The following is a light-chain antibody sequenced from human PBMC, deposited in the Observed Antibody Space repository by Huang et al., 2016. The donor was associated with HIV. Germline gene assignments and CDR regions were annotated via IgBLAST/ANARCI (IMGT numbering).Light chain of an antibody. CDR3: QQYGNSPLFT. J-gene: IGKJ2*01. V-gene: IGKV3-20*01. CDR2: AAS. Sequence: EMVLPQSPGRLSLSPGERATRSCRASQAIRSIHFAWYQHKSGQAPRLLIYAASSKATGNPDRFSGGGSGSGTDFTHTINRLEPEESAVYYCQQYGNSPLFTFGQGTNLEIK. CDR1: QAIRSIH.